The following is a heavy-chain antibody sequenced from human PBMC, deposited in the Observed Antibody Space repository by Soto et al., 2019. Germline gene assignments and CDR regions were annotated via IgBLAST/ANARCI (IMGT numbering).Heavy chain of an antibody. D-gene: IGHD6-25*01. CDR1: SGSISTGNW. Sequence: QVELQESGPRLVKSSGTLSLTCEVSSGSISTGNWWSWVRQPPGKGLAWIGEIYYTGATNYNPSLKSRVTMTIYKSKDQFSLIRTSATAADTAVYYCARVFSSGSGWMYYFDFWGQGILVSVSS. J-gene: IGHJ4*02. V-gene: IGHV4-4*02. CDR2: IYYTGAT. CDR3: ARVFSSGSGWMYYFDF.